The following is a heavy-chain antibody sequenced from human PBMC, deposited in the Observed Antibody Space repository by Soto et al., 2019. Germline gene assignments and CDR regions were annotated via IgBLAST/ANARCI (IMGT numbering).Heavy chain of an antibody. V-gene: IGHV1-69*13. Sequence: ASVKVSCKASGGTFSSYAISWVRQAPGQGLEWMGGIIPIFGTANYAQKFQGRVTITADESTSTAYMELSSLRSEDTAVYYCAREGKGYYDFWSGYGAYYYYYGMDVWGQGTTVTVSS. J-gene: IGHJ6*02. D-gene: IGHD3-3*01. CDR3: AREGKGYYDFWSGYGAYYYYYGMDV. CDR2: IIPIFGTA. CDR1: GGTFSSYA.